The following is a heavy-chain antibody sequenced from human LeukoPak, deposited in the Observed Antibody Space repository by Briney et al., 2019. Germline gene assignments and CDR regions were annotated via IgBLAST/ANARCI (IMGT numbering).Heavy chain of an antibody. V-gene: IGHV3-33*06. CDR3: AKALGGNYYYYMDV. D-gene: IGHD3-16*01. Sequence: GGSLRLSCAASGFTFSSYGMHWVRQAPGKGLEWVAVIWYDGSNEYYADSVKGPFTISRDNSKNTLYLQMSSPRAEDTAVYYCAKALGGNYYYYMDVWGKGTTVTVSS. CDR2: IWYDGSNE. J-gene: IGHJ6*03. CDR1: GFTFSSYG.